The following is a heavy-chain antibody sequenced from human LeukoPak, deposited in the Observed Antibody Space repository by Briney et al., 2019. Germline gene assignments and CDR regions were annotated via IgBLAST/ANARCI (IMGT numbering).Heavy chain of an antibody. Sequence: PGGSLRLSCAASGFTFSSYWMHWVRQAPGKGLVWVSRINSDGSSTSYADSVKGRFTISRDNAKNTLYLQMNSLRAEDTAVYYCARVVSSWPSWKYYFDYWGQGTLVTVSS. D-gene: IGHD6-13*01. CDR3: ARVVSSWPSWKYYFDY. V-gene: IGHV3-74*01. CDR1: GFTFSSYW. J-gene: IGHJ4*02. CDR2: INSDGSST.